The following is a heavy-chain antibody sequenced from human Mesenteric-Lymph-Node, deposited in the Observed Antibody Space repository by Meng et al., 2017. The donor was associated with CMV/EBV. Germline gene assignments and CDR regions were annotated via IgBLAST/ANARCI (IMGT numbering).Heavy chain of an antibody. V-gene: IGHV4-39*01. D-gene: IGHD2/OR15-2a*01. J-gene: IGHJ4*02. CDR3: ARHVNRRGLFDY. CDR1: GDSFSNYY. Sequence: SETLSLTCTVSGDSFSNYYWSWIRQPPGKGLEWIGSIYYSGSTYYNPSLKSRVTISVDTSKNQFSLKLSSVTAADTAVYYCARHVNRRGLFDYWGQGTLVTVSS. CDR2: IYYSGST.